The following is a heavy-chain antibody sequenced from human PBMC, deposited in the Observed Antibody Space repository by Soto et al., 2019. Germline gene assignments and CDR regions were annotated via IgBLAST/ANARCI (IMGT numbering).Heavy chain of an antibody. CDR1: GFNFSNHW. CDR3: ARESGDWPLNWFDP. CDR2: ITSDGKSK. Sequence: GGSLRLSCAASGFNFSNHWMHWVRQRPAEGLVWVSRITSDGKSKAYAESVKGRSAISRDNAKNTLYLQMNGLTAEDTAVYYCARESGDWPLNWFDPWGQGTLVPVS. D-gene: IGHD2-21*02. V-gene: IGHV3-74*01. J-gene: IGHJ5*02.